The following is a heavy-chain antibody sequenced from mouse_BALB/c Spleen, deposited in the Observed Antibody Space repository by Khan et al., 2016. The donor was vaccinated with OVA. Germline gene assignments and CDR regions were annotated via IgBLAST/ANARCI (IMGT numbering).Heavy chain of an antibody. J-gene: IGHJ2*01. Sequence: EVELVESGGDLVKTGGSLKLSCAASGFTFSSFGMSWIRQTPDKRLEWVATISSGGSYTYYPDSVKGRFTIYRDNAKNTLYLQMSSLKSEDTAMYYCARQDSNSFFEYWGPGTTLTVSS. V-gene: IGHV5-6*01. CDR3: ARQDSNSFFEY. CDR1: GFTFSSFG. D-gene: IGHD2-5*01. CDR2: ISSGGSYT.